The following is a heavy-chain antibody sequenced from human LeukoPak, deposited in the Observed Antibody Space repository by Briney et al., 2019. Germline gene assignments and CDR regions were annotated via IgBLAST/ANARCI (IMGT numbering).Heavy chain of an antibody. J-gene: IGHJ4*02. CDR3: AKEGSSGWYFDY. D-gene: IGHD6-19*01. V-gene: IGHV3-23*01. CDR2: ISGSGGST. Sequence: PGGSLRLSCAASGFSFSSYAMSWVRQAPGKGLEWVSAISGSGGSTYYADSVKRRFTISRDNSKNTLYLQMNSLRAEDTAVYCCAKEGSSGWYFDYWGQGTLVTVSS. CDR1: GFSFSSYA.